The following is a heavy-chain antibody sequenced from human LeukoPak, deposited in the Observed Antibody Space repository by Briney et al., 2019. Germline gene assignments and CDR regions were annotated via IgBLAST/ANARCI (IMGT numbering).Heavy chain of an antibody. D-gene: IGHD6-13*01. CDR2: MNPNSGNT. CDR1: GYTFTSYD. CDR3: ARGRRAAAGTGYGMDV. V-gene: IGHV1-8*01. Sequence: ASVKVSCKASGYTFTSYDINWVRQATGQGLEWMGWMNPNSGNTGYAQKFQGRVTMTRNTSISTAYMELSSLRSEDTAVYYCARGRRAAAGTGYGMDVWGQGTTVPVSS. J-gene: IGHJ6*02.